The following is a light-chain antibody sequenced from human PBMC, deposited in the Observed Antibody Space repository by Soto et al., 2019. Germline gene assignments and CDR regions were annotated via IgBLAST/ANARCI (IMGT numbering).Light chain of an antibody. Sequence: EIVLTQSPGTLSLSPGERATLSCRASQSVSNNYLAWYQQKPGQAPRLLIYGASNRATGIPDRFSGSGSGTDFTLTISRLEPEDFGVYYCQQRSDWPLTFGGGTKVEIK. CDR2: GAS. J-gene: IGKJ4*01. CDR3: QQRSDWPLT. V-gene: IGKV3D-20*02. CDR1: QSVSNNY.